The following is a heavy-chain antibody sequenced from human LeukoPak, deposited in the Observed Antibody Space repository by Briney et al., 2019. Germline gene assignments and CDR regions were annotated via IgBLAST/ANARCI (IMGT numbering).Heavy chain of an antibody. J-gene: IGHJ4*02. V-gene: IGHV4-31*03. CDR1: GGSISSGNYY. CDR3: ARVSGYDYFDY. Sequence: PSQTLSLTCTVSGGSISSGNYYWSWVRQHPGKGLEWIGYIYYSGSTYYNPSLESRLTISVDPSMSQFSLRLSSVTAADTAVYHCARVSGYDYFDYWGQGTLVTVSS. CDR2: IYYSGST. D-gene: IGHD5-12*01.